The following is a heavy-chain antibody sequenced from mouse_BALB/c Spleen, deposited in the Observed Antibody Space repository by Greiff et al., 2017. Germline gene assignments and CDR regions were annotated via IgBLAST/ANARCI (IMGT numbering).Heavy chain of an antibody. CDR2: INPSNGGT. Sequence: VQLQQSGAELVKPGASVKLSCKASGYTFTSYYMYWVKQRPGQGLEWIGEINPSNGGTNFNEKFKSKATLTVDKSSSTAYMQLSSLTSEDSAVYYCTRCGPYGSSSWFAYWGQGTLVTVSA. CDR3: TRCGPYGSSSWFAY. CDR1: GYTFTSYY. V-gene: IGHV1S81*02. D-gene: IGHD1-2*01. J-gene: IGHJ3*01.